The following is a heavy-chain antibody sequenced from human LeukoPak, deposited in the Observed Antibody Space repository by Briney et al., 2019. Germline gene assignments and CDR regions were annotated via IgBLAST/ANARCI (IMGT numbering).Heavy chain of an antibody. V-gene: IGHV4-59*01. CDR1: GDSINSYY. CDR3: ARDYGGNPGFFDS. J-gene: IGHJ4*02. Sequence: PSGTLSLTCTVSGDSINSYYWSWIRQPPGKGLEWIGSIYYIGNSNYNPSLKSRVTLSVDTSRNQFSLKVNSVTAADTAVYYCARDYGGNPGFFDSWGQGTLVTVSS. CDR2: IYYIGNS. D-gene: IGHD4-23*01.